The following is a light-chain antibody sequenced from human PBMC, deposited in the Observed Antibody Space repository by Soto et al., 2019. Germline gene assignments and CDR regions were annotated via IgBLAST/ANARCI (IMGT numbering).Light chain of an antibody. J-gene: IGLJ1*01. CDR3: QSYDSSLSGFYV. CDR1: SSNIGAGYD. Sequence: QSVLTQPPSVSGAPGQRVTISCTGRSSNIGAGYDVHWYQQLPGTAPKLLIYGNGNRPSGVPDRFSGSKSGTSASLAITGLQAEDEADYYCQSYDSSLSGFYVFGPGTKVTVL. CDR2: GNG. V-gene: IGLV1-40*01.